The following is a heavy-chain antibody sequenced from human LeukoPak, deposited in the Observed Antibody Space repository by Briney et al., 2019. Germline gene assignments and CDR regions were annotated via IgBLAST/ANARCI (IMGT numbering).Heavy chain of an antibody. CDR3: ASRRAWATVAYYFDY. V-gene: IGHV4-39*01. D-gene: IGHD4-23*01. CDR2: IYYSGST. Sequence: SESLSPTCTVSGGSISSSSYYWGWIRQPPGKGLEWIGSIYYSGSTYYNPSLKSRVTISVDTSKNQFSLKLSSVTAADTAVYYCASRRAWATVAYYFDYWGQGTLVTVSS. J-gene: IGHJ4*02. CDR1: GGSISSSSYY.